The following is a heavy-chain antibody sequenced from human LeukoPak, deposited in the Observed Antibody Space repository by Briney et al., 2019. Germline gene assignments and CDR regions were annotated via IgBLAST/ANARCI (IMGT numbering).Heavy chain of an antibody. Sequence: PSETLSLTCAVYGGSFSGYYWSWIRQPPGKRLEWIGEIKHSGSTNYNPSLKSRVTISVDTSKNQFSLKLSSVTAADTAVYYCARGIVVVPAAIFRYFDYWGQGTLVTVSS. V-gene: IGHV4-34*01. J-gene: IGHJ4*02. D-gene: IGHD2-2*02. CDR3: ARGIVVVPAAIFRYFDY. CDR1: GGSFSGYY. CDR2: IKHSGST.